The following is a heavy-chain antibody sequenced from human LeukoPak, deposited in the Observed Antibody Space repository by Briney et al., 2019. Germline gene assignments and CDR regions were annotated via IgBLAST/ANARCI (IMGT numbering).Heavy chain of an antibody. CDR3: ARRADILTGYPSYDY. V-gene: IGHV5-51*01. CDR1: GYSFSSYY. J-gene: IGHJ4*02. Sequence: GESLKISCKGSGYSFSSYYSAWVRRMPGKGLDWMWIIDPTDSHTRYSPSFQGHVTISADKSINAAYLQWSSLKASDTAMYYCARRADILTGYPSYDYWGQGTLVTVSS. CDR2: IDPTDSHT. D-gene: IGHD3-9*01.